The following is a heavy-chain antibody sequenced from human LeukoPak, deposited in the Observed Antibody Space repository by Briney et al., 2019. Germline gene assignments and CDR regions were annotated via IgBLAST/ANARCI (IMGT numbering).Heavy chain of an antibody. CDR3: ARRVGQQQGFDP. V-gene: IGHV1-2*02. D-gene: IGHD6-13*01. J-gene: IGHJ5*02. CDR1: GYTFTDYY. Sequence: ASVKVSCKASGYTFTDYYMHWVRQAPGQGFEWMGWINPNSGGTNYAQKSQGRVSMTGDTSNSTGYMELSRLTSDDTALYYCARRVGQQQGFDPWGQGTLVTVSS. CDR2: INPNSGGT.